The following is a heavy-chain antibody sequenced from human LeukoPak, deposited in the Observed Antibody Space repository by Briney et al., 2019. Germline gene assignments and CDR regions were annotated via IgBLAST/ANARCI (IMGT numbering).Heavy chain of an antibody. D-gene: IGHD2-2*01. J-gene: IGHJ4*02. V-gene: IGHV1-8*01. CDR2: MNPNSGNT. CDR1: GYTFTSYD. CDR3: ARHTRYCSSTSCYSVGFDY. Sequence: ASVKVSCKASGYTFTSYDINWVRQATGQGLEWMEWMNPNSGNTGYAQKFQGRVTMTRNTSISTAYMELSSLRSEDTAVYYCARHTRYCSSTSCYSVGFDYWGQGTLVTVSS.